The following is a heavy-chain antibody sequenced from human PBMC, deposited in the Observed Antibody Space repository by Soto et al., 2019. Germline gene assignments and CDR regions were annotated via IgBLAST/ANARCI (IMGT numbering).Heavy chain of an antibody. D-gene: IGHD6-25*01. V-gene: IGHV3-30*18. CDR1: GFPFTHYG. Sequence: GGLLRLSYAASGFPFTHYGMHWVRQAPGKGLEWVAIISYDGSYNYYVDSVKGRFTISRDNSMNMLYLQMNSLRPEDTAVYYCAKDYDSGSHNHPAPMENWGQGTLVTVSS. J-gene: IGHJ4*02. CDR3: AKDYDSGSHNHPAPMEN. CDR2: ISYDGSYN.